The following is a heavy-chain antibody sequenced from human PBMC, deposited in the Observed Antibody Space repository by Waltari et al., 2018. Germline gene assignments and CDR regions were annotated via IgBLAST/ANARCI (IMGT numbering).Heavy chain of an antibody. CDR2: FSYDAKT. CDR3: ARPGRVGGGSLMGLDY. V-gene: IGHV4-39*01. CDR1: GGSISSTSYS. J-gene: IGHJ4*02. D-gene: IGHD2-15*01. Sequence: QLQLQESGPGLVKPSETLSLTCSVSGGSISSTSYSWGWIRQPPGKGLEWIGSFSYDAKTYYNPSLKSRITISVDTSKNQFSLQLRSVTAADTAIYYCARPGRVGGGSLMGLDYWGQGTLVTVSS.